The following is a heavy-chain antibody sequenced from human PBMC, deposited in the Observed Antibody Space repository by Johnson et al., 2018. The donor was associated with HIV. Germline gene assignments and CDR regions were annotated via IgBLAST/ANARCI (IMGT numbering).Heavy chain of an antibody. V-gene: IGHV3-30*03. D-gene: IGHD6-6*01. J-gene: IGHJ3*02. CDR1: GFTFSSYD. CDR3: ARGAPRALNAFDI. CDR2: ISYGANSE. Sequence: QVQLVESGGGLVKTGGSLRLSCAASGFTFSSYDMHWVRQAPGKGLEWVAVISYGANSEYYADSVKGRFTISRDNSKKMVFMQMNSLRAEDTAVYYCARGAPRALNAFDIWGQGTLITVSS.